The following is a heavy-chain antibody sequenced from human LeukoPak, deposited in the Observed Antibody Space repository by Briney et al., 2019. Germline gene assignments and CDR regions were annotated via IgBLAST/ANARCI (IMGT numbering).Heavy chain of an antibody. Sequence: GGSLRLSCAASGFTFSSYEMNWVRQAPGKGLEWVSYISSSGSTIYYADSVKGRFTISRDNAKNSLYLQMNSLRAEDTAVYCCAREVAAAGSPFDYWGQGTLVTVSS. CDR3: AREVAAAGSPFDY. J-gene: IGHJ4*02. D-gene: IGHD6-13*01. CDR1: GFTFSSYE. V-gene: IGHV3-48*03. CDR2: ISSSGSTI.